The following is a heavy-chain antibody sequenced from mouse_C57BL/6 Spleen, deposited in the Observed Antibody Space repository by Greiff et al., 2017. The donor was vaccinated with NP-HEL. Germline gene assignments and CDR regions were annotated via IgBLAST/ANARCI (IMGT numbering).Heavy chain of an antibody. CDR2: INPSTGGT. D-gene: IGHD2-4*01. Sequence: VQLQQSGPELVKPGASVKISCKASGYSFTGYYMNWVKQSPEKSLEWIGEINPSTGGTTYNQKFKAKATLTVDKSSSTAYMQLKSLTSEDSAVYYCARSDYDHWYFDVWGTGTTVTVSS. J-gene: IGHJ1*03. V-gene: IGHV1-42*01. CDR1: GYSFTGYY. CDR3: ARSDYDHWYFDV.